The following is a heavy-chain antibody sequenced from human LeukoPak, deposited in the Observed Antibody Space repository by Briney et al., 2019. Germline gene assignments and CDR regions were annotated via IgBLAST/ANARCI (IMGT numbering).Heavy chain of an antibody. V-gene: IGHV5-51*01. CDR3: ARQTAMGRSGDY. J-gene: IGHJ4*02. Sequence: KRGESLKISCKAFGYSFTSYWIGWVRQMPGKGLEWMGIIDPSDSETRYTPSFQGQVTISVDKSLTTADLQWNSLKASDTAMYYCARQTAMGRSGDYWGQGTLVTVSS. CDR1: GYSFTSYW. D-gene: IGHD5-18*01. CDR2: IDPSDSET.